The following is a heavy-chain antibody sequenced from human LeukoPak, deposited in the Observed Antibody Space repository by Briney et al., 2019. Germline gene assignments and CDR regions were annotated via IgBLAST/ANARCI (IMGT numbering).Heavy chain of an antibody. Sequence: PSETLSLTCAVSGESFTNYYWNWIRQPPGKGLEWIGEINHSGSTNYSPSLKSRVTISVDTSKNQFSVKLSSVTATDTAVYYCAREYCSGGSCFNGWFDPWGQGTLVTVSS. V-gene: IGHV4-34*01. J-gene: IGHJ5*02. D-gene: IGHD2-15*01. CDR1: GESFTNYY. CDR3: AREYCSGGSCFNGWFDP. CDR2: INHSGST.